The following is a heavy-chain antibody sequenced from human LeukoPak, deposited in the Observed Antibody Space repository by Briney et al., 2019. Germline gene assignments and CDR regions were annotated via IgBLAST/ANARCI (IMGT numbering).Heavy chain of an antibody. CDR1: GGTFSSYA. J-gene: IGHJ4*02. D-gene: IGHD3-9*01. Sequence: SAKVSCKASGGTFSSYAISWVRQAPGQGLEWMGGIIPIFGTANYAQKFQGRVTITADESTSTAYMELSSLRSEDTAVYYCARNDILTGCLEYWGQGTLVTVSS. V-gene: IGHV1-69*13. CDR2: IIPIFGTA. CDR3: ARNDILTGCLEY.